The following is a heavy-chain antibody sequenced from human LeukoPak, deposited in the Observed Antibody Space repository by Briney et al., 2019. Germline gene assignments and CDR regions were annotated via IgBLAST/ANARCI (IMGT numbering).Heavy chain of an antibody. Sequence: GESLRLSCAAPGFTFSSYGVHGFRQAPGKGLDGVAVISYGEIDQYHADPEKGRFTKSRDNSKNTLYLQMNSLRAEDTAVYYSAKDGSSCYSFDYWGQGTLVTVSS. V-gene: IGHV3-30*18. CDR3: AKDGSSCYSFDY. D-gene: IGHD6-13*01. CDR2: ISYGEIDQ. J-gene: IGHJ4*02. CDR1: GFTFSSYG.